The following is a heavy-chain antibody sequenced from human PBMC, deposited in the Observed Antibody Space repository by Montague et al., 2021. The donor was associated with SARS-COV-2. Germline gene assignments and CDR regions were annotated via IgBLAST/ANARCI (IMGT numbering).Heavy chain of an antibody. D-gene: IGHD3-10*01. V-gene: IGHV1-8*01. CDR3: ARGRITMVRGVIIDNLFDY. CDR1: GYTFTSYD. Sequence: SVKVSCKASGYTFTSYDINWVRQATGQGLEWMGWMNPNSGNTGYAQKFQGRVTMTRNTSISTAYMELSSLRSEDTAVYYCARGRITMVRGVIIDNLFDYWGQGTLVTVSS. J-gene: IGHJ4*02. CDR2: MNPNSGNT.